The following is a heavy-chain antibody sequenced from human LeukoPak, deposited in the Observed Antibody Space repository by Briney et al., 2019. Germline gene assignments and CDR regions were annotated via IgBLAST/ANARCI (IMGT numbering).Heavy chain of an antibody. V-gene: IGHV3-11*01. J-gene: IGHJ6*02. CDR2: ISSSGSTI. CDR3: ARMYYDILTGPQPYYYGMDV. Sequence: PGGSLRLSCAASGFTFSDYYMSWIRQAPGKGLEWVSYISSSGSTIYYADSVKGRFTISRDYAKNSLYLQMNSLTAEDTAVYYCARMYYDILTGPQPYYYGMDVWGQGTTVTVSS. D-gene: IGHD3-9*01. CDR1: GFTFSDYY.